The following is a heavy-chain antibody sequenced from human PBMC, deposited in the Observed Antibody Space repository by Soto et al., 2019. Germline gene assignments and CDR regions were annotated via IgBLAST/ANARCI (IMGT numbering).Heavy chain of an antibody. CDR1: GGSISSYY. J-gene: IGHJ6*02. CDR3: AGQPTAGSYYDLGSYYYYYAMDV. D-gene: IGHD3-10*01. Sequence: SETLSLTCTVSGGSISSYYWNWIRQPPGKGLEWIGYIYNSGNTNYNPSLRSRVTISVDTSKNQFSLKLSSVTAADTAVYYCAGQPTAGSYYDLGSYYYYYAMDVWGQGTTVTVSS. CDR2: IYNSGNT. V-gene: IGHV4-59*08.